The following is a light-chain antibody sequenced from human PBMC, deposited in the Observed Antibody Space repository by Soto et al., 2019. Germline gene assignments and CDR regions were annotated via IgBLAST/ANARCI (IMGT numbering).Light chain of an antibody. Sequence: QPVLTQSPSASASLGTSVKLTCTLSSGRSSYAIAWHQQQPEKGPRYLMKLNSDGSQNKGYGIPDRFSGSSSGAERYLTISSLQSEDEADYYCQTWGTGNVVFGGGTKLTVL. CDR3: QTWGTGNVV. V-gene: IGLV4-69*01. J-gene: IGLJ2*01. CDR2: LNSDGSQ. CDR1: SGRSSYA.